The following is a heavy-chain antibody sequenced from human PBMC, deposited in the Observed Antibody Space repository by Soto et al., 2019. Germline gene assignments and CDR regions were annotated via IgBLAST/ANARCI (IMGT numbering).Heavy chain of an antibody. CDR1: GFTFSSYA. D-gene: IGHD3-10*01. V-gene: IGHV3-23*01. CDR3: AKDATYYYGSGSPQYFDY. CDR2: ISGSGGST. Sequence: GGSLRLSCAASGFTFSSYAMSWVRQAPGKGLEWVSAISGSGGSTYYADSVKGRFTISRDNSKNTLYLQMNSLRAEDTAVYYCAKDATYYYGSGSPQYFDYWGQGTLVTVSS. J-gene: IGHJ4*02.